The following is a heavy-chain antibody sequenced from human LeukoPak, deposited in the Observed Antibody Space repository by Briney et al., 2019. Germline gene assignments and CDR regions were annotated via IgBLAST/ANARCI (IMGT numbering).Heavy chain of an antibody. CDR1: GYRFSRYW. CDR2: VHPADSDT. J-gene: IGHJ3*02. V-gene: IGHV5-51*01. D-gene: IGHD6-13*01. Sequence: GESLKISCQGSGYRFSRYWIGWVRQMPGKGLEWMGIVHPADSDTRYSPSFEGQVTISADKSISTAYLQWSSLKASDTAMYYCARDQAPAAAAVPWSAFDIWGQGTMVTVSS. CDR3: ARDQAPAAAAVPWSAFDI.